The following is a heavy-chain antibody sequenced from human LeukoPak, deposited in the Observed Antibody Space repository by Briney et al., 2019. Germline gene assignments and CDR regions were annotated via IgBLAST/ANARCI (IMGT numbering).Heavy chain of an antibody. D-gene: IGHD5-18*01. V-gene: IGHV1-2*06. CDR2: INPNSGGT. CDR3: ARELGRGYSYGASGY. Sequence: ASVKVSCTASGYTFTGYYMHWVRQAPGQGLEWMGRINPNSGGTNYAQKFQGRVTMTRDTSISTAYMELSRLRSDDTAVYYCARELGRGYSYGASGYWGQGTLVTVSS. CDR1: GYTFTGYY. J-gene: IGHJ4*02.